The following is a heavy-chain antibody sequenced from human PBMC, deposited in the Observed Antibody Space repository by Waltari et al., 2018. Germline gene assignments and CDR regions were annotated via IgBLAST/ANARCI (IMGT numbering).Heavy chain of an antibody. D-gene: IGHD1-26*01. J-gene: IGHJ4*02. CDR1: GFTFSTYG. CDR2: IRYDGSNK. V-gene: IGHV3-30*02. CDR3: AKDFWELPQS. Sequence: QGQLVESGGGVVQPGGSLRLSCAAAGFTFSTYGMHWVRQAPGKGLEWVAFIRYDGSNKYYADSVKGRFTISRDNSKNTLNLQMNSLRAEDTAVYYCAKDFWELPQSWGQGTLVTVSS.